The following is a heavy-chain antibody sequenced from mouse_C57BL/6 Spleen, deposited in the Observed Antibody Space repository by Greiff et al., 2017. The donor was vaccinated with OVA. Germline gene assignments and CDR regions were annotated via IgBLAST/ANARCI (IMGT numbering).Heavy chain of an antibody. V-gene: IGHV7-3*01. CDR3: ARYGANYFDY. J-gene: IGHJ2*01. Sequence: EVQLVESGGGLVQPGGSLSLSCAASGFTFTDYYMSWVRQPPGKALEWLGFIRHKANGYTTEYSSSGKGRFTIYRDNSQSILYHQMNVLCAEDSATYCSARYGANYFDYWGQGTTLTVSS. CDR2: IRHKANGYTT. D-gene: IGHD3-1*01. CDR1: GFTFTDYY.